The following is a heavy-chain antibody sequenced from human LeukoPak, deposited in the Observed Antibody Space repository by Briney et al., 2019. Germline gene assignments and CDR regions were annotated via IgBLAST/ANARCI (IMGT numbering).Heavy chain of an antibody. V-gene: IGHV1-24*01. CDR2: FDPEDGET. D-gene: IGHD1-14*01. Sequence: SVNVSCMFSGYILTELSMHWVRQAPGKGLEGMGCFDPEDGETIYAQMFQGRVTMTEDTSTDTAYMELRSLRSEDTAVYYCSTGIWEPYFDYWGQGTRVIVSS. CDR3: STGIWEPYFDY. CDR1: GYILTELS. J-gene: IGHJ4*02.